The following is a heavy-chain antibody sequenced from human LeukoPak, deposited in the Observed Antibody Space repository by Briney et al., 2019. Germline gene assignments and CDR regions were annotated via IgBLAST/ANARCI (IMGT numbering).Heavy chain of an antibody. CDR3: ARGTNWFDP. J-gene: IGHJ5*02. V-gene: IGHV1-18*01. CDR1: GYTFTTYA. CDR2: SRAYSGDT. Sequence: ASVKVSCKASGYTFTTYAINWERQAPGQGLEWMGWSRAYSGDTKYAQNFQGRVTMTTDTSTTTAYMELRSLRSDDTAVYYCARGTNWFDPWGQGTLVTVSS.